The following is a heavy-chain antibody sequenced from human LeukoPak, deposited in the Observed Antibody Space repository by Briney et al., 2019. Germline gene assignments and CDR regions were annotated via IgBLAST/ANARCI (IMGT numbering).Heavy chain of an antibody. CDR3: ARTPIRVAARLRWFDP. CDR1: GYTFTSYD. D-gene: IGHD6-6*01. J-gene: IGHJ5*02. CDR2: MNPNSGKT. Sequence: GASVKVSCKASGYTFTSYDINWVRQAHGPGLEWMGWMNPNSGKTGYAQTFQVRVTMTRNTSISTAYMELSSLRSEDTAVYYCARTPIRVAARLRWFDPWGQGTLVTVSS. V-gene: IGHV1-8*01.